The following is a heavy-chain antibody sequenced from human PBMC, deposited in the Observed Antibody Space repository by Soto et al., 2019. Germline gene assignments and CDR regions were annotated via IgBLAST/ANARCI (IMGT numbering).Heavy chain of an antibody. Sequence: GGSLRLSCVVSGFTFSSYWMHWVRQAPGKGLVWVSRINSDGSSTSYADSVKGRFTISRDNAKNTLYLQMNSLRAEDTAVYYCARGVLRFLEWLPSSYYYYYGMDVWGQGTTVTVSS. D-gene: IGHD3-3*01. V-gene: IGHV3-74*01. CDR2: INSDGSST. J-gene: IGHJ6*02. CDR3: ARGVLRFLEWLPSSYYYYYGMDV. CDR1: GFTFSSYW.